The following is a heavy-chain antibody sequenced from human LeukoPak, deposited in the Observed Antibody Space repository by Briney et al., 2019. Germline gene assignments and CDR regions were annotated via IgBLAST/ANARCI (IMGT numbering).Heavy chain of an antibody. CDR2: IKQDGSEK. V-gene: IGHV3-7*05. CDR1: GFKFKSFW. D-gene: IGHD5-24*01. Sequence: GGSLRLSCVVSGFKFKSFWMTWVRQAPGKGLEWVANIKQDGSEKYYVESVKGRFTISRDNAKNSLYLQMNSLRVEDTAVYYCARVRDAYNHPVVYFDYWGQGTLVTVSS. J-gene: IGHJ4*02. CDR3: ARVRDAYNHPVVYFDY.